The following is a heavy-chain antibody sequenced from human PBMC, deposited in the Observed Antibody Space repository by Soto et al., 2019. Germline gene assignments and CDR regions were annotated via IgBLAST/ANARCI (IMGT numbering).Heavy chain of an antibody. J-gene: IGHJ4*02. CDR1: GYSFSGYW. CDR3: ARRSGYSSSWYSGYFDY. Sequence: PGESLKISCKGSGYSFSGYWIGWVRQMPGKGLEWMGVIYPGDSDTRYSPSFQGQVTISADKSISTAYLQWSSLKASDTAMYYCARRSGYSSSWYSGYFDYWGQGTLVTVSS. D-gene: IGHD6-13*01. V-gene: IGHV5-51*01. CDR2: IYPGDSDT.